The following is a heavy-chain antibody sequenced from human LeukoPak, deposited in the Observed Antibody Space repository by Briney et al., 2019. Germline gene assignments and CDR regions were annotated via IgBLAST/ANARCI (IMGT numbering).Heavy chain of an antibody. D-gene: IGHD2-2*01. Sequence: SVKVSCKASGGTFSSYAIRWVRQAPGQGLEWMGGIIPIFGTANYAQKFQGRVTITADESTSTAYMELSSLRSEDTAVYYCARGTVVPAARDPYYYYGMDVWGQGTTVTVSS. CDR2: IIPIFGTA. CDR1: GGTFSSYA. V-gene: IGHV1-69*13. CDR3: ARGTVVPAARDPYYYYGMDV. J-gene: IGHJ6*02.